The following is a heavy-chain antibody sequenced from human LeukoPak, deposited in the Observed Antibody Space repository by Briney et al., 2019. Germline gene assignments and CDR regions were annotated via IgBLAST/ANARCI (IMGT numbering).Heavy chain of an antibody. V-gene: IGHV3-7*01. J-gene: IGHJ6*02. CDR3: ARDLRLTMVRGVKDGMDV. D-gene: IGHD3-10*01. CDR2: IKQDGSEK. Sequence: GGSLRLSCAASGFTFSSYWMSWVRQAPGKGLEWVANIKQDGSEKYYVDSVKGRFTISRDNAKNSLYLQMNSLRAEDTAVYYCARDLRLTMVRGVKDGMDVWGQGTTVTVSS. CDR1: GFTFSSYW.